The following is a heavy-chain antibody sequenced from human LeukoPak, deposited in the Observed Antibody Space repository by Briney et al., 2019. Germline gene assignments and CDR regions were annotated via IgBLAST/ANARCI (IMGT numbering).Heavy chain of an antibody. J-gene: IGHJ6*03. Sequence: GGSLRLSCAASGFTFSTYYMSWVRQAPGTGLEWVANIKQDGSEKYYVDSVKGRFTISRDNAKNSLYLQMNSLRAEDTAVYYCARSSYGLFYYYYMDVWGKGTTVTISS. CDR3: ARSSYGLFYYYYMDV. D-gene: IGHD5-18*01. CDR1: GFTFSTYY. V-gene: IGHV3-7*01. CDR2: IKQDGSEK.